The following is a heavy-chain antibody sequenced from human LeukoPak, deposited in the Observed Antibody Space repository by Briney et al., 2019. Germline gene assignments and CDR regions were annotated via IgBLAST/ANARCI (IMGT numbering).Heavy chain of an antibody. CDR1: GGSISSSSYY. CDR3: ARETSYYDFWSGYSPYYYYYYYMDV. J-gene: IGHJ6*03. V-gene: IGHV4-39*07. Sequence: SETLSLTCTVSGGSISSSSYYWGWIRQPPGKGLEWIGSIYYSGSTYYNPSLKSRVTISVDTSKNQFSLKLSSVTAADTAVYYCARETSYYDFWSGYSPYYYYYYYMDVWGKGTTVTVSS. CDR2: IYYSGST. D-gene: IGHD3-3*01.